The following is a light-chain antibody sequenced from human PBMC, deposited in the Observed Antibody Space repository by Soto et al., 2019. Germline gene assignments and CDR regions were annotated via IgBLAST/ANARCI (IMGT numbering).Light chain of an antibody. CDR3: QQYANWPPWT. V-gene: IGKV3-11*01. CDR2: EAS. CDR1: QSISSY. J-gene: IGKJ1*01. Sequence: ESVLTQSPATLSLSPGERATLSCRASQSISSYLAWYQQKPGQAPRLLIYEASNRATGIPARFSGSGSGTEFTLTISSLQPEDFAVYYCQQYANWPPWTFGQGTKVEMK.